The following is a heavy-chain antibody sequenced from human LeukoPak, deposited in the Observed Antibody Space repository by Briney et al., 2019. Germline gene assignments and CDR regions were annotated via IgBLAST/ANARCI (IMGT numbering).Heavy chain of an antibody. Sequence: GGSLRLSCTASGFTFSIYPMTWVRQAPGKGLECVSLITVRADTPYYGGSEKGRFTISRDNSKNTLFLKMNSLRAEDTALYHCAAYPATGYCSTGYCYASPFDSWGQGTLVTVSS. D-gene: IGHD2-15*01. J-gene: IGHJ4*02. CDR3: AAYPATGYCSTGYCYASPFDS. V-gene: IGHV3-23*01. CDR1: GFTFSIYP. CDR2: ITVRADTP.